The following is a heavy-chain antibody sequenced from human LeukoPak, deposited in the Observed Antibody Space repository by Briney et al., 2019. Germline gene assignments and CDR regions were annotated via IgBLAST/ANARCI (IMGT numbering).Heavy chain of an antibody. V-gene: IGHV3-11*01. CDR2: ISDTGSKT. D-gene: IGHD6-13*01. Sequence: GSLRLSCAASGFTFSDYYMTWIRRAPGKGLEWVSYISDTGSKTYYADSVKGRFTISRDNAKNSLYLQMNSLRAEDTAVYYCARRTAGTYYWGQGTLVTVSA. CDR1: GFTFSDYY. J-gene: IGHJ4*02. CDR3: ARRTAGTYY.